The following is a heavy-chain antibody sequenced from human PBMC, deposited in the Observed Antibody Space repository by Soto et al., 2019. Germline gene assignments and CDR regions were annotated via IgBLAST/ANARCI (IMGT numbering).Heavy chain of an antibody. CDR1: GFTFSDYY. V-gene: IGHV3-11*01. J-gene: IGHJ6*02. Sequence: QVQLVESGGGLVKPGGSLRLACAASGFTFSDYYMSWIRQAPGKGLEWVSYISSSGSTIYYADAVKGRFTIYRHNAKNSLYLQMNGLRADDTAVYYCARPSNKEDYDFWSGYYVYYYGIDVWGQGTTGTVSS. D-gene: IGHD3-3*01. CDR2: ISSSGSTI. CDR3: ARPSNKEDYDFWSGYYVYYYGIDV.